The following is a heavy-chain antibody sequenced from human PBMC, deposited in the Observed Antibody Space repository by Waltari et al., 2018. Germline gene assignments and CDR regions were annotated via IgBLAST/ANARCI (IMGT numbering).Heavy chain of an antibody. D-gene: IGHD3-10*01. V-gene: IGHV3-30*18. CDR3: AKVSGSIRDRRGSPPGDY. Sequence: QVHLVESGGGVVQPGSSLRLSCAASGFTFSSYGMHWVRQAPGKGLGWVALISYDGSNKYYADSVKGRFTISRDNSKNTLYLQMSSLRAEDTAVYYCAKVSGSIRDRRGSPPGDYWGQGTLVTVSS. J-gene: IGHJ4*02. CDR1: GFTFSSYG. CDR2: ISYDGSNK.